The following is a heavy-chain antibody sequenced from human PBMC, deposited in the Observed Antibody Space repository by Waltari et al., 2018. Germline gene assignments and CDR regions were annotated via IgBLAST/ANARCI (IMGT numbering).Heavy chain of an antibody. CDR2: FDPEYGET. D-gene: IGHD3-22*01. Sequence: QVQLVQSGAEVKKPGASVKVSCKVSGYTLTELSMHWVRQAPGKGLEWMGGFDPEYGETIYAQKFQGRVTMTEDTATDTAYMELSSLRSEDTAVYYCATTPYYYDSSGYLGVDYWGQGTLVTVSS. V-gene: IGHV1-24*01. CDR1: GYTLTELS. CDR3: ATTPYYYDSSGYLGVDY. J-gene: IGHJ4*02.